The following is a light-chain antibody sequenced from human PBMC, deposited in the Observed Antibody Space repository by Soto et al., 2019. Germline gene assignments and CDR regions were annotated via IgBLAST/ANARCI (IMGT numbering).Light chain of an antibody. Sequence: DIQMTQSPSTLSASVGDRVTITCRASQSISNWLAWYQQKPGKAPKLLISGASSLESGVPSRFSGSGSGTEFTLTISSLQPDDFATYYCQQSYYTPPTFGGGTKVDIK. J-gene: IGKJ4*01. CDR1: QSISNW. CDR3: QQSYYTPPT. CDR2: GAS. V-gene: IGKV1-5*01.